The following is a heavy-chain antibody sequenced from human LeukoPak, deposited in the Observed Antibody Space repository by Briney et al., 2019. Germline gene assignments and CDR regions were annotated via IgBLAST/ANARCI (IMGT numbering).Heavy chain of an antibody. CDR1: EFTFSGYA. CDR3: AKGLPVSDFWSGNGYYYGMDV. Sequence: TGGSLRLSCAASEFTFSGYAMSWVRQAPGKGPEWVSTITENGDRSYYTDSVKGRFTISRDISKNTLYLQMNRLRAEDTAVYYCAKGLPVSDFWSGNGYYYGMDVWGQGTTVTV. V-gene: IGHV3-23*01. J-gene: IGHJ6*02. CDR2: ITENGDRS. D-gene: IGHD3-3*01.